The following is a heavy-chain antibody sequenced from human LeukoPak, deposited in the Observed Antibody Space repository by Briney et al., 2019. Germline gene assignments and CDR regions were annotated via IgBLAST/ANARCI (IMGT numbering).Heavy chain of an antibody. Sequence: ASVKVSCKASGYAFTGYYIHWVRPAPGQGVERMVWVNPNSGGTNYAQKFQGRVTKTKDTSINTAYMELSGLRSDDMAVYYCARLGDYNWNRAYNYAMDVWGQGTTVTVSS. CDR1: GYAFTGYY. V-gene: IGHV1-2*02. CDR2: VNPNSGGT. CDR3: ARLGDYNWNRAYNYAMDV. D-gene: IGHD1-1*01. J-gene: IGHJ6*02.